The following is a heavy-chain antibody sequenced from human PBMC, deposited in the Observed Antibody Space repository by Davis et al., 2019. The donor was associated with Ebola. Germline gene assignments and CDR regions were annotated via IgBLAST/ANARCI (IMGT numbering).Heavy chain of an antibody. J-gene: IGHJ6*02. D-gene: IGHD2-15*01. CDR3: ARLVVAASLYYYYGMDV. CDR2: INPSGGST. Sequence: ASVKVSCKASGYTFTNYYMHWVRQAPGQGLEWMGIINPSGGSTSYAQKFQGRVTMTRDTSTSTVYMELSSLRSEDTAVYYCARLVVAASLYYYYGMDVWGQGTTVTVSS. V-gene: IGHV1-46*01. CDR1: GYTFTNYY.